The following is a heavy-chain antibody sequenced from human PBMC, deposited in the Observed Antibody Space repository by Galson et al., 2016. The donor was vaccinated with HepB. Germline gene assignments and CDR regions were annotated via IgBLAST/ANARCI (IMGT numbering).Heavy chain of an antibody. CDR1: GVSVTSGGCY. CDR3: ARVSHDSFDI. V-gene: IGHV4-61*03. Sequence: SETLSLTCAVSGVSVTSGGCYWSWIRQPPGKGLEWIGYCYYTANTGYNPSLESRVTISRDTSKNHFSLTLNSLTAADTAVYYCARVSHDSFDIWGQGTMVTVSS. CDR2: CYYTANT. J-gene: IGHJ3*02.